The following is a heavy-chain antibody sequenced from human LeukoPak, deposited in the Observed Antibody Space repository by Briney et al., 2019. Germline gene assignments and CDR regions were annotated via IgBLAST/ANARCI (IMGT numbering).Heavy chain of an antibody. J-gene: IGHJ4*02. CDR3: ARVNINNWHSCDY. CDR1: GGSISSNNW. V-gene: IGHV4-4*02. D-gene: IGHD1-1*01. Sequence: PSETLSLTCAVSGGSISSNNWWGWVREPPGKGLEWIGEIYHSGSPNYNPSLKSRVTISVDKSRNHFSLNLSSVTAADTAVYYCARVNINNWHSCDYWGQGTLVTVSS. CDR2: IYHSGSP.